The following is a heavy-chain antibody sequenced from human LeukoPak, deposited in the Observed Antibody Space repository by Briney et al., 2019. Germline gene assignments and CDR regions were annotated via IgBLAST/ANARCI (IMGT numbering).Heavy chain of an antibody. J-gene: IGHJ4*02. CDR2: IYYSGST. V-gene: IGHV4-30-4*01. D-gene: IGHD3-10*01. Sequence: YPSQTLSLTCTVSGGSINSGDYYWSWIRQPPGKGLEWSGYIYYSGSTYYNPSLKSRVTISVDTSKNQFSLKLSSVTAADTAVYYCARESDYYGSGLYDCWGQGTLVTVSS. CDR3: ARESDYYGSGLYDC. CDR1: GGSINSGDYY.